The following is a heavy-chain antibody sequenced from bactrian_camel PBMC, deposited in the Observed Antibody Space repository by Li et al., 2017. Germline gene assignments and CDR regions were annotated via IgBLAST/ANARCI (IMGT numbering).Heavy chain of an antibody. CDR1: GYASCLYS. CDR2: LDADGRT. D-gene: IGHD3*01. J-gene: IGHJ6*01. CDR3: AADGWVEVDDGDGLCNP. V-gene: IGHV3S42*01. Sequence: QLVESGGGAVQAGGSLRLSCTVFGYASCLYSMNWYRQAPGKEREHVSDLDADGRTRYADSVKGRFTISRDIAGNTMYLEMNNLKPEDTAVYYCAADGWVEVDDGDGLCNPWDQGTQVTVS.